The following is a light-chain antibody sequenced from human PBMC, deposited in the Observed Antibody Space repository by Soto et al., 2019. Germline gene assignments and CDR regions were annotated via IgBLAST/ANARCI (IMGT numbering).Light chain of an antibody. Sequence: EIVLTQSQGTLSLSLGERATLSCRASQSVSSNFLAWYQQKPGQAPRLLIYAASSRATGIPDRFSGSGSGTDFTLTISRLEPEDFAVYYCQQYVSSPRTFGQGTKVDIK. CDR2: AAS. CDR3: QQYVSSPRT. V-gene: IGKV3-20*01. CDR1: QSVSSNF. J-gene: IGKJ1*01.